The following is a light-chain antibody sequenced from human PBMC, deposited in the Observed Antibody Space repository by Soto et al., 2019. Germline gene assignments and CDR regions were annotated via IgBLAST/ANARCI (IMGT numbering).Light chain of an antibody. Sequence: EIVLTQSPGTLSLSPGERATLSCRASQSVSSNYLAWYQRKPGQTPRLLIYAASSRATGVPDRFSGSGSGTDFTLTISRLEPGDFAVYYCQQYGRSPATVGQGTKVDIK. CDR3: QQYGRSPAT. V-gene: IGKV3-20*01. CDR1: QSVSSNY. J-gene: IGKJ1*01. CDR2: AAS.